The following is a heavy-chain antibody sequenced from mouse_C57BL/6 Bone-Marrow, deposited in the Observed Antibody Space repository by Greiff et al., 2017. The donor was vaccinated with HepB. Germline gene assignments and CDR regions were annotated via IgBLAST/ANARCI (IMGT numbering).Heavy chain of an antibody. V-gene: IGHV1-26*01. CDR3: ARGLGRHYYAMDY. CDR2: INPNNGGT. CDR1: GYTFTDYY. D-gene: IGHD4-1*01. J-gene: IGHJ4*01. Sequence: EVQLQQSGPELVKPGASVKISCKASGYTFTDYYMNWVKQSHGKSLEWIGDINPNNGGTSYNQKFKGKATLTVDKSSSTAYMELRSLTSEDSAVYYCARGLGRHYYAMDYWGQGTSVTVSS.